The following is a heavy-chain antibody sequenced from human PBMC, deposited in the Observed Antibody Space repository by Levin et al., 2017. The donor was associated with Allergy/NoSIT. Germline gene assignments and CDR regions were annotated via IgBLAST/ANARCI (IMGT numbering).Heavy chain of an antibody. Sequence: GESLKISCAASGFTFSSYGMHWVRQAPGKGLEWVAVIWYDGSNKYYADSVKGRFTISRDNSKNTLYLQMNSLRAEDTAVYYCWLSEHFWSGGRDDAFDIWGQGTMVTVSS. CDR1: GFTFSSYG. V-gene: IGHV3-33*01. D-gene: IGHD3-3*02. CDR2: IWYDGSNK. CDR3: WLSEHFWSGGRDDAFDI. J-gene: IGHJ3*02.